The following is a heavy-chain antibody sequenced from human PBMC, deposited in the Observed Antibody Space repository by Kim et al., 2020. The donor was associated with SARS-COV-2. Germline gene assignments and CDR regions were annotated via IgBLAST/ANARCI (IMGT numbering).Heavy chain of an antibody. D-gene: IGHD1-26*01. Sequence: GGSLRLSCAASGFTFSSYAMSWVRQAPGKGLEWVSAISGSGGSTYYADSVKGRFTISRDNSKNTLYLQMNSLRAEDTAVYYCAKDEWELIRRVYYFDYWGQGTLVTVSS. J-gene: IGHJ4*02. V-gene: IGHV3-23*01. CDR3: AKDEWELIRRVYYFDY. CDR1: GFTFSSYA. CDR2: ISGSGGST.